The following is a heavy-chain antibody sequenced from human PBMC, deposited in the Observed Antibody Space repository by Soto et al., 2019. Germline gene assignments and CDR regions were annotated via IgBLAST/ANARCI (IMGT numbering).Heavy chain of an antibody. D-gene: IGHD5-12*01. CDR1: GFTFHEYA. CDR2: ISSDGDTI. Sequence: DVQLIESGGGWVQPGTSLRVSCAAYGFTFHEYAMHWIRQAPGKGLEWVSGISSDGDTIAYADSVQGRFTVFRDNAKNSLYLQMNSLRAEDTALYYCTKGGYDLIYYFGMDVWGQGTTVTVSS. V-gene: IGHV3-9*01. J-gene: IGHJ6*02. CDR3: TKGGYDLIYYFGMDV.